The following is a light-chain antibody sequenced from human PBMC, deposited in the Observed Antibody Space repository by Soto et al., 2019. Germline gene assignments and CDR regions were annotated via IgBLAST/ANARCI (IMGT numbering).Light chain of an antibody. CDR2: EGS. V-gene: IGLV2-23*01. CDR1: SSDFGTYSL. J-gene: IGLJ3*02. CDR3: CSYAGITNFVL. Sequence: QSALTQPASVSGSPGQSIIISCTGASSDFGTYSLVSWYQQHPGKAPKLMIYEGSRRPSGVSNRFSGSTSDNTASLTISGLQAEDEADYYCCSYAGITNFVLFGGGAKLTVL.